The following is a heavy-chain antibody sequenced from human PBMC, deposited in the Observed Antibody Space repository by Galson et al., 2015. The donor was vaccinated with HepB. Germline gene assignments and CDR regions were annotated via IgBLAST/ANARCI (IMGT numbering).Heavy chain of an antibody. J-gene: IGHJ6*02. CDR2: ISSKAYGGTM. Sequence: SLRLSCAGSGFTFGDYALSWFRQAPGKGLEWVAFISSKAYGGTMDYAASVRGRFTISRDDPKSIAYLQTNSLKIEDTAVYFCAREISRYDFWSGYYACYGMDVWGQGTAVTVSS. D-gene: IGHD3-3*01. CDR3: AREISRYDFWSGYYACYGMDV. CDR1: GFTFGDYA. V-gene: IGHV3-49*03.